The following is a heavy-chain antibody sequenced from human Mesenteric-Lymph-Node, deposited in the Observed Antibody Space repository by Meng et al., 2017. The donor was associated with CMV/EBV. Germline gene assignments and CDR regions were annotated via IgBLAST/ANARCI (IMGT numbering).Heavy chain of an antibody. CDR1: GFSLSISGVG. Sequence: CPFSGFSLSISGVGVGWIRQPPGKALEWLALIYWDDDKRYSPSLKSRLTITKDTSKNQVVLTLTNMDPVDTATYYCARLGSGIYSLDYWGQGTLVTVSS. J-gene: IGHJ4*02. CDR3: ARLGSGIYSLDY. CDR2: IYWDDDK. D-gene: IGHD3-10*02. V-gene: IGHV2-5*02.